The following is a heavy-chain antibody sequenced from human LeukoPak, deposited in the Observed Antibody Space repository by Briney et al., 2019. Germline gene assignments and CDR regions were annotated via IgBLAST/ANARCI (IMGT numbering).Heavy chain of an antibody. CDR2: IYHSGST. D-gene: IGHD2-15*01. Sequence: KPSETLSLTCTVSGYSISSGFYWGWIRQPPGKGLEWIGSIYHSGSTHYNSSLKSRVTISVDTSKNQLSLKLSSVTAADTAVYYCARGRRIVVVLGATRTHRDYYMDVWGKGTTVTVSS. V-gene: IGHV4-38-2*02. J-gene: IGHJ6*03. CDR3: ARGRRIVVVLGATRTHRDYYMDV. CDR1: GYSISSGFY.